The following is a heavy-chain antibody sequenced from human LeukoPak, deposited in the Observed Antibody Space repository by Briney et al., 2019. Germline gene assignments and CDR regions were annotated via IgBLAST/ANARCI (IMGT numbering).Heavy chain of an antibody. Sequence: QRGGSLRLSWSASGFTFSTFPMHWVRQAPGKGLEYFSAISRNGDTTYYADSVKGRFTISIDNSKNTLYLQMSSLRPEDTAVYYCVKALTDDAFDIWGQGTMVIVSS. CDR2: ISRNGDTT. V-gene: IGHV3-64D*06. J-gene: IGHJ3*02. CDR3: VKALTDDAFDI. CDR1: GFTFSTFP.